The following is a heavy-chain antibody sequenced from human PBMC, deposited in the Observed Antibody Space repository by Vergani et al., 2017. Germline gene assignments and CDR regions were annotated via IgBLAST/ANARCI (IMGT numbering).Heavy chain of an antibody. CDR3: ARCAYYDFWSQNYYYYYMDV. Sequence: EVQLVESGGGLVKPGGSLRLSCAASGFTFSSYSMHWVRKAPGKGLEWVSSISSSSSYIYYADSVKGRFNISRDNAKNSLYLQMNSLRAEDTAVYYCARCAYYDFWSQNYYYYYMDVWGKGTTVTVSS. V-gene: IGHV3-21*01. CDR2: ISSSSSYI. CDR1: GFTFSSYS. D-gene: IGHD3-3*01. J-gene: IGHJ6*03.